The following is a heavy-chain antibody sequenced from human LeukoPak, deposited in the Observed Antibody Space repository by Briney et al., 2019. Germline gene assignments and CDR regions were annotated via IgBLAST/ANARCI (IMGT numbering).Heavy chain of an antibody. CDR3: AKAAAGATDPYYYYYGMDV. J-gene: IGHJ6*02. CDR2: ISGSGGST. V-gene: IGHV3-23*01. D-gene: IGHD6-13*01. Sequence: GGSLRLSCAASGFTFSSYAMSWVRQAPGKGLEWVSAISGSGGSTYYADSVKGRFTISRDNSKNTLYLQMNSLRAEDTAVYYCAKAAAGATDPYYYYYGMDVWGQGTTVTVS. CDR1: GFTFSSYA.